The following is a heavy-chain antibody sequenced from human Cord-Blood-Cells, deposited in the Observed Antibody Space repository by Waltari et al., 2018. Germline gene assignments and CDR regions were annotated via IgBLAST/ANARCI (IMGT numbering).Heavy chain of an antibody. CDR3: ARGGRYCGGDCYFDY. V-gene: IGHV1-69*01. D-gene: IGHD2-21*01. J-gene: IGHJ4*02. CDR2: IIPIFGTA. CDR1: GGTSSSSA. Sequence: QVQLVQSGAEVKKPGSSVKVSCKASGGTSSSSAISWVRQAPGQGLEWMGGIIPIFGTANYAQKFQGRVTITADESTSTAYMELSSLRSEDTAVYYCARGGRYCGGDCYFDYWGQGTLVTVSS.